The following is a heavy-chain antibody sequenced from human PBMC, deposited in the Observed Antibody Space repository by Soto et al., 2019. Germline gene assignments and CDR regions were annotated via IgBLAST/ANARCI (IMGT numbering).Heavy chain of an antibody. J-gene: IGHJ6*02. D-gene: IGHD6-19*01. CDR3: ARVKQWLPKDYYGMDV. V-gene: IGHV4-4*07. CDR2: IYTSGST. CDR1: CGSISSYY. Sequence: PSETLSLTCTVSCGSISSYYWSWIRQPAGKGLEWIGRIYTSGSTNYNPSLKSRVTMSVDTSKNQFSLKLSSVTAADTAVYYCARVKQWLPKDYYGMDVWGQGTTVTVSS.